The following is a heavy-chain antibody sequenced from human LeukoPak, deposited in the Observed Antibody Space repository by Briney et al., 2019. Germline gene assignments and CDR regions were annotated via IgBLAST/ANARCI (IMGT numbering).Heavy chain of an antibody. D-gene: IGHD6-13*01. J-gene: IGHJ5*02. V-gene: IGHV4-61*01. Sequence: SETLSLTCTVSGGSVRSGSYYWSWIRQPPGKGLEWVGYIYYSGSTNYNPSLRSRVTISVDTSKNQFSLKLSSVTAADTAVYYCARAQQLVRRYDNLGFDPWGQGTLVTVSS. CDR1: GGSVRSGSYY. CDR2: IYYSGST. CDR3: ARAQQLVRRYDNLGFDP.